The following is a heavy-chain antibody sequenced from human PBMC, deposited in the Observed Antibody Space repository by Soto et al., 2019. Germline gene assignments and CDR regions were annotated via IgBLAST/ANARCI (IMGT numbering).Heavy chain of an antibody. Sequence: SGPTLVNPTQTLTLTCTFSGFSLTTRGVGVGWIRQPPGKALACLALIYWDDDKRYSPSLQSTLSITKDTSKNQEVLTMTNVDPVDTATYYCAHIPNYYQYDGFDPWGQGTLVNGS. D-gene: IGHD3-16*01. V-gene: IGHV2-5*02. CDR3: AHIPNYYQYDGFDP. CDR2: IYWDDDK. CDR1: GFSLTTRGVG. J-gene: IGHJ5*02.